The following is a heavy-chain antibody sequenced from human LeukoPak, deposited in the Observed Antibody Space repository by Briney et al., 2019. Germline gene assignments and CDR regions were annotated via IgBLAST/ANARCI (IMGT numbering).Heavy chain of an antibody. V-gene: IGHV3-7*01. CDR2: IKYDGIDK. D-gene: IGHD3-22*01. CDR1: GFIFTDYW. J-gene: IGHJ5*02. CDR3: ARGDSSGSNWFDP. Sequence: GGSLRLSCAASGFIFTDYWMNWVRQAPGKGLEWVAMIKYDGIDKQYLDSVKGRFTISRDNAKNSLYLDMNSLRAEDTAVYYCARGDSSGSNWFDPWGQGTLVTVSS.